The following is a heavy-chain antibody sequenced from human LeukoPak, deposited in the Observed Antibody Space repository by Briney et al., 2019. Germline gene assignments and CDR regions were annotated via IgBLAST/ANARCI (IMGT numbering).Heavy chain of an antibody. CDR3: ARSKAYYHYYMDV. V-gene: IGHV5-51*01. CDR1: GYSFTSYW. CDR2: IYPGDSDT. J-gene: IGHJ6*03. Sequence: GESLKISCKGSGYSFTSYWIGWVRQMPGKGLEWMGIIYPGDSDTRYSPSFQGQVTISADKSISTAYLQWSSLKASDTATYYCARSKAYYHYYMDVWGKGTTVTVSS.